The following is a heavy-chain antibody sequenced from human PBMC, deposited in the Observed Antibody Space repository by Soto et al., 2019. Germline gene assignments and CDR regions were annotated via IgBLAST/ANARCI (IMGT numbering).Heavy chain of an antibody. Sequence: ASVKVSCKASGYTFTSYDINWVRQATGQGLEWMGWMNPNSGNTGYVQKFQGRVTMTRNTSISTAYMELSSLRSEDTAVYYCARVPYDFWSGYPTYYFDYWGQGTLVTVSS. CDR2: MNPNSGNT. CDR1: GYTFTSYD. D-gene: IGHD3-3*01. CDR3: ARVPYDFWSGYPTYYFDY. V-gene: IGHV1-8*01. J-gene: IGHJ4*02.